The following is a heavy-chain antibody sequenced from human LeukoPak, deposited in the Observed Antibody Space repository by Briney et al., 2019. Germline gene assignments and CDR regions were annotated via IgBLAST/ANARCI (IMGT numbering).Heavy chain of an antibody. J-gene: IGHJ4*02. CDR1: GFTFSTYD. Sequence: SGGSLRLSCAASGFTFSTYDMHWVRQAPGKGLEWVAVISYDGSNKYYADSVKGRFTISRDNSKNTLYLQTNSLRAEDTAVYYCARKEMAPNWGQGTLVTVSS. D-gene: IGHD5-24*01. CDR2: ISYDGSNK. V-gene: IGHV3-30*03. CDR3: ARKEMAPN.